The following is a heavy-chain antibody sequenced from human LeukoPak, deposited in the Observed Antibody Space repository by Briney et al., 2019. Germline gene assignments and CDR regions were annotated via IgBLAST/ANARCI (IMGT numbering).Heavy chain of an antibody. Sequence: SVKASCKASGGTFSSYAISWVRQAPGQGLEWMGGIIPIFGTANYAQKFQGRVTITADESTSTAYMELSSLRSEDTAVYYCASSPHCSSTSCYPIDYWGQGTLVTVSS. CDR1: GGTFSSYA. CDR3: ASSPHCSSTSCYPIDY. J-gene: IGHJ4*02. CDR2: IIPIFGTA. V-gene: IGHV1-69*13. D-gene: IGHD2-2*01.